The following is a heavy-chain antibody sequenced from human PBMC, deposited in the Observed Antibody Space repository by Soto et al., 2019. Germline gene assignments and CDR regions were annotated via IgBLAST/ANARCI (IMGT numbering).Heavy chain of an antibody. J-gene: IGHJ1*01. CDR3: ARLGTSGDFQH. V-gene: IGHV4-59*08. CDR1: GGSISSYY. Sequence: ASETLSLTCTVSGGSISSYYWSWIRQPPGKGLEWIGYIYYSGSTNYNPSLKSRVTISVDTSKNQFSLKLSSVTAADTAVYYCARLGTSGDFQHWGQGTLVTVSS. CDR2: IYYSGST. D-gene: IGHD3-10*01.